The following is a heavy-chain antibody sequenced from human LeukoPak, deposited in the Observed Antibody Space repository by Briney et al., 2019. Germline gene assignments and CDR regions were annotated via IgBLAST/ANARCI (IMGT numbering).Heavy chain of an antibody. Sequence: GGSLRLSCAASGFTFSSYWMSWVRQAPGKGLEWVANIKQGGSEKYYVDSVKGRFTISRDNAKNSLYLQMNSLRAEDTAVYYCARDLRDFWSGYWNYYYYGMDVWGQGTTVTVSS. V-gene: IGHV3-7*01. CDR3: ARDLRDFWSGYWNYYYYGMDV. D-gene: IGHD3-3*01. CDR2: IKQGGSEK. CDR1: GFTFSSYW. J-gene: IGHJ6*02.